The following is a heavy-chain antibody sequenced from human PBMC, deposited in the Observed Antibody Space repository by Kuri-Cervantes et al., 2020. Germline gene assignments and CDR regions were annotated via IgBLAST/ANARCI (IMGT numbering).Heavy chain of an antibody. D-gene: IGHD5-18*01. Sequence: SGPTLVKPTETLTLTCTVSGFSLSNARMGVSWIRQPPGKGLEWIGSIYYSGSTYYNPSLKSRVTISVDTSKNQFSLKLSSVTAADTAVYYCARSGGIQLWSSGLDYWGQGTLVTVSS. CDR1: GFSLSNARMG. J-gene: IGHJ4*02. CDR3: ARSGGIQLWSSGLDY. CDR2: IYYSGST. V-gene: IGHV4-39*01.